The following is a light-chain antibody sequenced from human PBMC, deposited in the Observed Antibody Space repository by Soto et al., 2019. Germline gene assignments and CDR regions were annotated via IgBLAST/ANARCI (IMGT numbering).Light chain of an antibody. V-gene: IGKV1-39*01. Sequence: DIQMTQSPSSLSASVGDRVTITCRASQSISSYLNWYQQKPGKAPNLLIYDATSLQSGVPSRFSGSGSGTDFTLTISSLQPEDFATYYCQQANSFPRTFGQGTKVDIK. CDR2: DAT. CDR1: QSISSY. J-gene: IGKJ1*01. CDR3: QQANSFPRT.